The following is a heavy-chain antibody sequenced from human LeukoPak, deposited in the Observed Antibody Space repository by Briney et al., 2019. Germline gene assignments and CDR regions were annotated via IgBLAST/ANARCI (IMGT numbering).Heavy chain of an antibody. J-gene: IGHJ4*02. V-gene: IGHV3-21*01. D-gene: IGHD2-2*01. CDR3: ARGGGFCSSTSCYDGY. CDR1: GFTFSSNS. Sequence: PGGSLRLSCAASGFTFSSNSMNWVRQAPGKGLEWVSSISSSSNYIYYADSVKGRFTSSRDNAKISLYLQMTSLRAEYTAVYYCARGGGFCSSTSCYDGYWGQGTLVTVSS. CDR2: ISSSSNYI.